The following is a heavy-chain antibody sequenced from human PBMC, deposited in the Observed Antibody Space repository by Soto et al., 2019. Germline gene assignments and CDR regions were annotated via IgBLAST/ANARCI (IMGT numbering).Heavy chain of an antibody. CDR3: AMGYDSSSLPFDF. D-gene: IGHD6-6*01. J-gene: IGHJ5*01. CDR1: GGTFSSYA. CDR2: IIPIFGTA. Sequence: SVKVSCKASGGTFSSYAISWVRQAPGQGLEWMGGIIPIFGTANYAQKFQGRVTITADESTSTAYMELSSLRSEDTAVYYCAMGYDSSSLPFDFWGQGTLVTVSS. V-gene: IGHV1-69*13.